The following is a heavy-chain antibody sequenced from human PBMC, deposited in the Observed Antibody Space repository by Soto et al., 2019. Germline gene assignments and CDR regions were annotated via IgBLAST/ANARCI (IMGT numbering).Heavy chain of an antibody. Sequence: QVQLQESGPGLVKPSGTLSLTCAVSGASIASTNWWSWIRQTPGKGLEWIGEIHHSGIANYSPSHRGRVTMSVDTSKNHLYLKLTSVTAADTAVYYCARETRFTVLPTGYFDSWGQGTLVTVSS. V-gene: IGHV4-4*02. J-gene: IGHJ4*02. CDR2: IHHSGIA. D-gene: IGHD2-8*02. CDR1: GASIASTNW. CDR3: ARETRFTVLPTGYFDS.